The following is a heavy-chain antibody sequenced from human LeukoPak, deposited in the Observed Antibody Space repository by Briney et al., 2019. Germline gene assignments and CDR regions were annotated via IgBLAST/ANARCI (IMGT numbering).Heavy chain of an antibody. CDR1: GFTFSSYG. J-gene: IGHJ5*02. V-gene: IGHV3-33*01. CDR2: IWYDGSNK. CDR3: ARSSQYSSSWYNHNWFDP. Sequence: PGGSLRLSCAASGFTFSSYGMHWVRQAPGKGLEWVAVIWYDGSNKYYADSVKGRFTISRDNSKNTLYLQMNSLRAEDTAVYYCARSSQYSSSWYNHNWFDPWGQGTLVTVSS. D-gene: IGHD6-13*01.